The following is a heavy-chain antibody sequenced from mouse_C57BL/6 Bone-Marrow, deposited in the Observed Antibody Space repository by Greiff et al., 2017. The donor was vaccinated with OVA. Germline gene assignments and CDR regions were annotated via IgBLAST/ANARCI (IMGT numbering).Heavy chain of an antibody. V-gene: IGHV14-2*01. Sequence: VQLQQSGAELVKPGASVKLSCTASGFNIKDYYMHWVKQRTEQGLEWIGRIDPEVGETKSAPKFQGKATLTADTSTNTTYLQHSSLTAEDTAVYYCARGFTADYWGQGTTRTVSS. D-gene: IGHD1-1*01. J-gene: IGHJ2*01. CDR2: IDPEVGET. CDR1: GFNIKDYY. CDR3: ARGFTADY.